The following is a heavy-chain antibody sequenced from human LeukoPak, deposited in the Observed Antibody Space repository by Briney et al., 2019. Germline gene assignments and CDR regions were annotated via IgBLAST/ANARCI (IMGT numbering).Heavy chain of an antibody. D-gene: IGHD6-13*01. J-gene: IGHJ4*02. CDR3: ARASQAAAGFIFDY. V-gene: IGHV3-21*01. Sequence: GGSLRLSCAASGFTFSSYSMNWVRQAPGKGLGWVSSISSSSSYIYYADSVKGRFTISRDNAKNSLYLQMNSLRAEDTAVYYCARASQAAAGFIFDYWGQGTLVTVSS. CDR2: ISSSSSYI. CDR1: GFTFSSYS.